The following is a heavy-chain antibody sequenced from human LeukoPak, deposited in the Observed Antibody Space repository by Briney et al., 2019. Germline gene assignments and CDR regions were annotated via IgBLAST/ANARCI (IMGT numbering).Heavy chain of an antibody. Sequence: GGSLRLSCAASGFTFSSYSMNWVRQAPGKGLEWVSYISSSSSTIYYADSVKGRFTISRDNSKNTLYLQMNSLRAEDTAVYYCAKDLEYYGSGSRGSYYYYGMDVWGQGTTVTVSS. D-gene: IGHD3-10*01. CDR3: AKDLEYYGSGSRGSYYYYGMDV. CDR2: ISSSSSTI. CDR1: GFTFSSYS. J-gene: IGHJ6*02. V-gene: IGHV3-48*01.